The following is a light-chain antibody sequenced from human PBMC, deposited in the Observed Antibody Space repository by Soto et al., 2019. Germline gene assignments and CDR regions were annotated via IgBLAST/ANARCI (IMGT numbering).Light chain of an antibody. J-gene: IGLJ2*01. V-gene: IGLV4-69*01. CDR2: LNSDGSH. Sequence: QLVLTQSPSAPASLGASVKLTCTLSSGHSSYAIAWHQQQPEKGPRYLMKLNSDGSHNKGDGIPDRFSGSSSGAERYLNISRLQSEDEADYYCQTVDTGIHVLFGGGTKLTVL. CDR3: QTVDTGIHVL. CDR1: SGHSSYA.